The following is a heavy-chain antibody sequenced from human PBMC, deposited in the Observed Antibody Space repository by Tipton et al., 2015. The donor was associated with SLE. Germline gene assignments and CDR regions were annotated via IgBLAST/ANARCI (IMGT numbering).Heavy chain of an antibody. CDR3: ARVPPDWGGDYYMDV. D-gene: IGHD7-27*01. V-gene: IGHV4-34*01. J-gene: IGHJ6*03. CDR2: INHSGST. CDR1: GGSISSYY. Sequence: TLSLTCTVSGGSISSYYWSWIRQPPGKGLEWIGEINHSGSTNYNPSLKSRVTISVDTSKNQFSLKLSSVTAADTAVYYCARVPPDWGGDYYMDVWGKGTTVTVSS.